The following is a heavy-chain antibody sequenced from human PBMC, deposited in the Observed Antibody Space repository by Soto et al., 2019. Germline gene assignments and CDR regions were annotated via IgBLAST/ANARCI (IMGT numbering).Heavy chain of an antibody. CDR2: INHSGST. D-gene: IGHD4-17*01. V-gene: IGHV4-34*01. J-gene: IGHJ4*02. CDR1: GGSFSGYY. CDR3: ASVLTDGTTVTKSYYFDY. Sequence: PSETLSLTCAVYGGSFSGYYWSWIRQPPGKGLEWIGEINHSGSTNYNPSLKSRVTISVDTSKNQFSLKLSSVTAADTAVYYFASVLTDGTTVTKSYYFDYWGQGTLVTVSS.